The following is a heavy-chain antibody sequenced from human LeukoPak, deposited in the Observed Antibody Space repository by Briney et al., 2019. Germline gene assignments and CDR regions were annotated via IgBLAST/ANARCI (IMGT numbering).Heavy chain of an antibody. CDR1: RFTVSSNY. CDR3: ARAPGGGTDY. V-gene: IGHV3-53*01. CDR2: IYSGGST. Sequence: GGSLRLSCAASRFTVSSNYMSWVRQAPGKGLEWVSVIYSGGSTYYADSVKGRFTISRDNSKNTLYLQMNSLRAEDTAVYFCARAPGGGTDYWGQGTLVTVSS. J-gene: IGHJ4*02. D-gene: IGHD3-16*01.